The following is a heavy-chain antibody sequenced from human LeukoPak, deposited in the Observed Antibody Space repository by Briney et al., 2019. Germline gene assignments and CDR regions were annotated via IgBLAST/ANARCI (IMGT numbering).Heavy chain of an antibody. V-gene: IGHV4-4*02. J-gene: IGHJ4*02. CDR1: GGSISSRNW. D-gene: IGHD6-13*01. Sequence: PSETLSLTCTVSGGSISSRNWWNWVRQPPGKGLEWIGEMYHSGSINYNPSLKSRVTISVDTSKNQFSLKLSSVTAADTAVYYCASRRWSKAFDYWGQGTLVTVSS. CDR2: MYHSGSI. CDR3: ASRRWSKAFDY.